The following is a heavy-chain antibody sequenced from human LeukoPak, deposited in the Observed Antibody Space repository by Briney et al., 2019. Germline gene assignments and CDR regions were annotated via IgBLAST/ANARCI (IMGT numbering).Heavy chain of an antibody. V-gene: IGHV3-23*01. CDR3: ARDRWLQFGPFDY. J-gene: IGHJ4*02. CDR2: ISSSGRT. Sequence: GGSLRLSCAASGYTFSNYAMNWVRQAPGKGLEWVSAISSSGRTYYADSVKGRFTISRDNSKNTLYLQMNSLRAEDTAVYYCARDRWLQFGPFDYWGQGTLVTVSS. D-gene: IGHD5-24*01. CDR1: GYTFSNYA.